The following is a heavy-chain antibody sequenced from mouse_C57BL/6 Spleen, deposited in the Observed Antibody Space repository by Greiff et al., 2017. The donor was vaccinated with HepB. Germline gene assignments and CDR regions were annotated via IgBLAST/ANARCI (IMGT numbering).Heavy chain of an antibody. CDR2: ISDGGSYT. V-gene: IGHV5-4*01. CDR1: GFTFSSYA. CDR3: ARDRGLRVYYFDY. J-gene: IGHJ2*01. Sequence: EVKLVESGGGLVKPGGSLKLSCAASGFTFSSYAMSWVRQTPEKRLEWVATISDGGSYTYYPDNVKGRFTISRDNAKNNLYLHMSHLKSEDTAMYYCARDRGLRVYYFDYWGQGTTLTVSS. D-gene: IGHD1-1*01.